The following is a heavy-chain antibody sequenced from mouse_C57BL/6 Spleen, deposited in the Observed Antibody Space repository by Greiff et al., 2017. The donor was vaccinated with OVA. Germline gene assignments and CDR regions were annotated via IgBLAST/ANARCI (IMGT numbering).Heavy chain of an antibody. Sequence: EVQRVEPGAELVKPGASVKLSCTASGFNITDYYMHWVKQRTEQGLEWIGRIDPEDGETKYAQKFKGKATITADTSSNTAYLQLSSLTSEDTAVYYCAYYSDFDYWGQGTTLTVSS. CDR3: AYYSDFDY. CDR2: IDPEDGET. J-gene: IGHJ2*01. CDR1: GFNITDYY. D-gene: IGHD2-12*01. V-gene: IGHV14-2*01.